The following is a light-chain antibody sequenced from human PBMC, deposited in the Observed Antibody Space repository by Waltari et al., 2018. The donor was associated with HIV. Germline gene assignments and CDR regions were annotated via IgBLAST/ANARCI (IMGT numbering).Light chain of an antibody. V-gene: IGLV2-23*02. CDR1: SSDVGSYHL. CDR2: EVS. Sequence: QSALSQPASVSGSPGQSITISCTGTSSDVGSYHLVSWYQQHPGKAPKLMIYEVSKRPSWVSNRFSGSKSGNTASLTISGLQAEDEADYYCCSYAGSSTFYVFGTGTKVTVL. CDR3: CSYAGSSTFYV. J-gene: IGLJ1*01.